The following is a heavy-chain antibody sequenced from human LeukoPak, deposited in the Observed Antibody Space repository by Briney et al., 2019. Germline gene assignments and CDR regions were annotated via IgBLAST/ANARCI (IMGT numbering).Heavy chain of an antibody. D-gene: IGHD4-11*01. CDR2: IGAGGTFT. CDR1: GFTFSSYA. CDR3: AKDLVYTTYGYYFDY. V-gene: IGHV3-23*01. Sequence: SGGSLRLSCTASGFTFSSYAMNWVRQAPGKGLEWVSGIGAGGTFTYYADSVKGRFTISRDNSRNTLYLQMNSLRADDTAVYYCAKDLVYTTYGYYFDYWGQGTLVTVSS. J-gene: IGHJ4*02.